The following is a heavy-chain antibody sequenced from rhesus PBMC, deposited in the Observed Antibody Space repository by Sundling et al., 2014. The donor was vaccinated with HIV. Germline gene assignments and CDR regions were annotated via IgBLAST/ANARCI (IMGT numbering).Heavy chain of an antibody. V-gene: IGHV1-200*01. CDR2: INPNNGNI. D-gene: IGHD6-31*01. Sequence: QVQLVQSGAEVKRPGTSVRLSCKVSGYTFTDYHINWVKQAPGQVLEWMGWINPNNGNIGFALSFQGRVTLTRDTSTSTVYMDLHSLRSGDTAVYYCARGRPSSGWDYWGQGALVTVSS. CDR1: GYTFTDYH. J-gene: IGHJ4*01. CDR3: ARGRPSSGWDY.